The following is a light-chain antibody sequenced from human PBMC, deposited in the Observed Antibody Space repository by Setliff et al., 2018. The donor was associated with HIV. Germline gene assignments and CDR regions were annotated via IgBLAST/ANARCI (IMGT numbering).Light chain of an antibody. Sequence: QSVLTQPASVSGSPGQSITISCSGTSSDIAAYNLVSWYEQHPGKAPKLMIYDVSKRPSGVSNRFSGSKSGNTASLTISGLQAEDEADYYCSSYTSRNTYVFGTGTKVTVL. CDR2: DVS. J-gene: IGLJ1*01. CDR1: SSDIAAYNL. V-gene: IGLV2-14*03. CDR3: SSYTSRNTYV.